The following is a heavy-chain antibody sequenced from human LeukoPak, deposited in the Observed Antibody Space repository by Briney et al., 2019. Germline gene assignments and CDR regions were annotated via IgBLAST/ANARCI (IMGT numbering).Heavy chain of an antibody. CDR2: IIPIFGTA. J-gene: IGHJ5*01. V-gene: IGHV1-69*13. Sequence: SVKVSCKASGGTFSSYGISWVRQAPGQGLEWMGGIIPIFGTANYAQNFQGRVTITADESTSTAYMELSSLRSEDTAVYYCARARYCSGGSCDNCFDSWGQGILVTVSS. D-gene: IGHD2-15*01. CDR3: ARARYCSGGSCDNCFDS. CDR1: GGTFSSYG.